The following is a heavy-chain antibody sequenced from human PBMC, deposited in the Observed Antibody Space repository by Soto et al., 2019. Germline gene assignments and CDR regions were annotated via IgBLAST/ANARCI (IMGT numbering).Heavy chain of an antibody. Sequence: GGSLRLSCAVSGFTFISFAMNWVRQAPGKGLECVSAISGGGGSTYYADSVKGRFTISRDNSKNTLYLQMNSLRAEDTALYYCAIPLYTVTPKNYYYYYGMDVWGQGTTVTVSS. CDR3: AIPLYTVTPKNYYYYYGMDV. V-gene: IGHV3-23*01. CDR2: ISGGGGST. D-gene: IGHD4-17*01. J-gene: IGHJ6*02. CDR1: GFTFISFA.